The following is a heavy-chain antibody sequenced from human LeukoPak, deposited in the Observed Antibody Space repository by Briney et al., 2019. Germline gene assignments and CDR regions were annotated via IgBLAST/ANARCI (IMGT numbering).Heavy chain of an antibody. V-gene: IGHV3-43*02. CDR1: GFTFDDYA. CDR2: ISGDGGST. Sequence: GGSLRLSCAASGFTFDDYAMHWVRQAPGKGLEWVSLISGDGGSTYYADSVKGRFTISRDNSKNSLYLQMNSLRTEDTALYYCAKDFSSGTYYPYYYYSMDVWGQGTTVTVSS. D-gene: IGHD3-10*01. J-gene: IGHJ6*02. CDR3: AKDFSSGTYYPYYYYSMDV.